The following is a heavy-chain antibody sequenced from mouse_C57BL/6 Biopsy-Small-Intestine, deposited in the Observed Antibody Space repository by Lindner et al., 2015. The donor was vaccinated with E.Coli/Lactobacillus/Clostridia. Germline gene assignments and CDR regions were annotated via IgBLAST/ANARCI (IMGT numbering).Heavy chain of an antibody. CDR3: ARSHAEGDY. Sequence: VQLQESGPELVKPGTSVKISCKASGYSFTGYYMSWIRQGPEKTLEWIGEINPTTGGTTYNQKFKAKATLTVDTSSSTAYMQLKSLTSEDSAVYYCARSHAEGDYWDQGTALTVSS. V-gene: IGHV1-42*01. CDR2: INPTTGGT. J-gene: IGHJ2*01. CDR1: GYSFTGYY.